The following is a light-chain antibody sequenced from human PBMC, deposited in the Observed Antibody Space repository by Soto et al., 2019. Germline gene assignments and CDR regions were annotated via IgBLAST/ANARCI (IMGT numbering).Light chain of an antibody. CDR2: GAS. CDR1: QSVSSSY. J-gene: IGKJ4*01. Sequence: EMVLTQSPGTLSLSPGERATLSCRASQSVSSSYLAWYQQKPGQAPRLLIYGASSRATGIPDRFSGSGSVTDFTLTISRLEPEDFAVYYCQQYGSSPTFGGGTKVEIK. CDR3: QQYGSSPT. V-gene: IGKV3-20*01.